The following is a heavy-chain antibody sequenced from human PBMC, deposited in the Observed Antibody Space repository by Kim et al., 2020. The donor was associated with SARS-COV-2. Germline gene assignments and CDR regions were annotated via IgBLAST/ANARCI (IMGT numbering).Heavy chain of an antibody. J-gene: IGHJ4*02. Sequence: ASVKVSCKASGYTFTSYAMHWVRQAPGQRLEWMGWINAGNGNTKYSQKFQGRVTITRDTSASTAYMELSSLRSEDTAVYYCARVSRTGSRLSTFDYWGQGTLVTVSS. V-gene: IGHV1-3*01. CDR2: INAGNGNT. D-gene: IGHD2-8*02. CDR1: GYTFTSYA. CDR3: ARVSRTGSRLSTFDY.